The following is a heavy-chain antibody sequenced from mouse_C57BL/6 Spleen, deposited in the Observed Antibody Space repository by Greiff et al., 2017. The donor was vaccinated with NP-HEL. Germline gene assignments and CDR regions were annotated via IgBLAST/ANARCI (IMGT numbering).Heavy chain of an antibody. CDR3: ARGPYGSSYPYWYFDV. D-gene: IGHD1-1*01. CDR2: INYDGSST. J-gene: IGHJ1*03. Sequence: EVKLMESEGGLVQPGSSMKLSCTASGFTFSDYYMAWVRQVPEKGLEWVANINYDGSSTYYLDSLKSRFIISRDNAKNILYLQMSSLKSEDTATYYCARGPYGSSYPYWYFDVWGTGTTVTVSS. V-gene: IGHV5-16*01. CDR1: GFTFSDYY.